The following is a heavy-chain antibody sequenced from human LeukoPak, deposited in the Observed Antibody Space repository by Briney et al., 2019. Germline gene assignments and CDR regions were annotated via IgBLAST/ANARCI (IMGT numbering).Heavy chain of an antibody. Sequence: GGSLTLSCAASGFTFSGSAIRWVRQAPGKGLEWVEVISYDGSNKYYADSVKGRFTISRDNSKNTLYLQMNSLRAEDTAVFYCARDYGDYPRAYYYGMDVWGQGTTVTASS. V-gene: IGHV3-30-3*01. D-gene: IGHD4-17*01. CDR3: ARDYGDYPRAYYYGMDV. CDR2: ISYDGSNK. CDR1: GFTFSGSA. J-gene: IGHJ6*02.